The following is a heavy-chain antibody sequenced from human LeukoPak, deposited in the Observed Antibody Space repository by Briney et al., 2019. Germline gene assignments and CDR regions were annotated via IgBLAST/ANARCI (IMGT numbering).Heavy chain of an antibody. V-gene: IGHV3-74*01. CDR3: ARAPSEIGGYYPEYFRH. Sequence: GGSLRLSCAASGFTFSSYWMHWVRQAPGKGLVWVSRIKSDGSTNYADSVKGRFTISRDNAKNTLSLQMNSLRAEDTGVYYCARAPSEIGGYYPEYFRHWGQGPLVTVSS. J-gene: IGHJ1*01. D-gene: IGHD3-22*01. CDR2: IKSDGST. CDR1: GFTFSSYW.